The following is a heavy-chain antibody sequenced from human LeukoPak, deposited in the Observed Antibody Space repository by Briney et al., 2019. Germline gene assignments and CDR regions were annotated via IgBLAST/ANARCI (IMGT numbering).Heavy chain of an antibody. CDR1: GYKFTGYY. Sequence: ASVKVSCRASGYKFTGYYMHWVRQAPGQGLEWMGIINPSGGSTSYAQKFQGRVTMTRDTSTSTVYMELSSLRSEDTAVYFCAKSTIFGVLISYFDYWGQGTLVTVSS. CDR2: INPSGGST. V-gene: IGHV1-46*01. CDR3: AKSTIFGVLISYFDY. J-gene: IGHJ4*02. D-gene: IGHD3-3*01.